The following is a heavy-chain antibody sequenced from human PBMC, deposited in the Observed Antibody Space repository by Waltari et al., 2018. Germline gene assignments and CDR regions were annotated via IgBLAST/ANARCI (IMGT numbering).Heavy chain of an antibody. V-gene: IGHV3-21*06. J-gene: IGHJ4*02. CDR3: ATDYYDSGAYYLYFDY. CDR1: GFTFGGDT. D-gene: IGHD3-22*01. Sequence: EVQRVESGGGQVKPGGYQRLSCVASGFTFGGDTTNWLSQARGKGLEWVSSIISTGNSIYYADSVKGRFTVSRDNAKNSMYLQMNSLRAEDTAVYFCATDYYDSGAYYLYFDYWGQGIRVTVSS. CDR2: IISTGNSI.